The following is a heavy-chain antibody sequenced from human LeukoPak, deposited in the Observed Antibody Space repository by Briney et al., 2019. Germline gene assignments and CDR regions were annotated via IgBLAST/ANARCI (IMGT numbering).Heavy chain of an antibody. CDR3: ASSCSSTSCYGRDV. CDR1: GFTFDDYG. CDR2: INWNGGST. D-gene: IGHD2-2*01. V-gene: IGHV3-20*01. J-gene: IGHJ6*04. Sequence: PGGPLRLSCAASGFTFDDYGMSWLRHAPGKGLEWVSGINWNGGSTGYADSVKGRFTISRDNAKNSLYLQMNSLRAEDTALYHCASSCSSTSCYGRDVWGKGTTVTVSS.